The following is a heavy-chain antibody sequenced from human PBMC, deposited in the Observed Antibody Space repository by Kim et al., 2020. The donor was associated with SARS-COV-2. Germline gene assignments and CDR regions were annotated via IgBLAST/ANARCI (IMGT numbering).Heavy chain of an antibody. J-gene: IGHJ4*02. Sequence: GGSLRLSCAASGFTFSSYAMHWVRQAPGKGLEWVAVISYDGSNKYYADSVKGRFTISRDNSKNTLYLQMNSLRAEDTAVYYCARASSGYYYGPGDYFDYWGQGTLVTVSS. CDR3: ARASSGYYYGPGDYFDY. CDR2: ISYDGSNK. V-gene: IGHV3-30-3*01. CDR1: GFTFSSYA. D-gene: IGHD3-22*01.